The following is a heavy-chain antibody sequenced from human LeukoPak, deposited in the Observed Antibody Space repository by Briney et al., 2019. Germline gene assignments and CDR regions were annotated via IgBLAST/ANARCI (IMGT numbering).Heavy chain of an antibody. J-gene: IGHJ4*02. Sequence: PGRSLRLSCAASGLTFSSYGMHWVRQAPGKGLEWVAVIWYDGSNKYYADSVKGRFTISRDNSKNTLYLQMNSLRAEDTAVYYCARDIGDYYDSNDYWGQGTLVTVSS. V-gene: IGHV3-33*01. CDR1: GLTFSSYG. CDR2: IWYDGSNK. CDR3: ARDIGDYYDSNDY. D-gene: IGHD3-22*01.